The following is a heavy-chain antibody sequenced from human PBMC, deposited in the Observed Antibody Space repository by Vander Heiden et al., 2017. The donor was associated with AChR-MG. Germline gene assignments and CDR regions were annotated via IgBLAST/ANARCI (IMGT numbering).Heavy chain of an antibody. D-gene: IGHD3-10*01. CDR1: GFTFRDAW. CDR3: TGRRFLSEFYYYFYGMDV. V-gene: IGHV3-15*01. CDR2: IKSRADGGTT. Sequence: DVQLVESGGGLVNPGGSLRLSCAASGFTFRDAWMHWVRPGPGKGLEWLGRIKSRADGGTTDYAAPVSGRVSISRDDSTNTLYLQMNSLKSEDTAVYYCTGRRFLSEFYYYFYGMDVWGQGTTVTVSS. J-gene: IGHJ6*02.